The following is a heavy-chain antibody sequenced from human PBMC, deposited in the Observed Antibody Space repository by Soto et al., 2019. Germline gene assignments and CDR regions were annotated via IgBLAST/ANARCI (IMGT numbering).Heavy chain of an antibody. Sequence: SETLSLTCTVSGGSISGYYWSWIRQPPGEGLEWIGNIRYTGGPKYNPSLRSRVTISVDTSKSQFSLKLSSLTAADTAVYYCARHIGKWAFEIWGPGTMVTGS. CDR1: GGSISGYY. CDR3: ARHIGKWAFEI. CDR2: IRYTGGP. V-gene: IGHV4-59*08. J-gene: IGHJ3*02. D-gene: IGHD2-8*01.